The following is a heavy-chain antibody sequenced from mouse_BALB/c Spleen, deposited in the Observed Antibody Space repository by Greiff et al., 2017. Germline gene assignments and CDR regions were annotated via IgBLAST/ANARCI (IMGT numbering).Heavy chain of an antibody. CDR3: NPYYYGAGYWYFDV. CDR1: GYTFTSYW. CDR2: IYPGSGST. Sequence: LQQPGSELVRPGASVKLSCKASGYTFTSYWMHWVKQRHGQGLEWIGNIYPGSGSTNYDEKFKSKGTLTVDTSSSTAYMHLSSLTSEDSAVYYCNPYYYGAGYWYFDVWGAGTTVTVSS. J-gene: IGHJ1*01. V-gene: IGHV1S22*01. D-gene: IGHD1-1*01.